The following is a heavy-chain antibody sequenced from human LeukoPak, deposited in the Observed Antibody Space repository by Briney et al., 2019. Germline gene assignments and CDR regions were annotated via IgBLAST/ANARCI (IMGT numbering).Heavy chain of an antibody. J-gene: IGHJ6*03. Sequence: SETLSLTCAVYGGSFSGYYWSWIRQPPGKGLEWIGEINHSGSTNYNPSLKSRVTISVDTSKNQFSLKLSSVTAADTAVYYCASNPGGYSSSSMYYYYMDVWGKGTTVTVSS. CDR2: INHSGST. CDR3: ASNPGGYSSSSMYYYYMDV. V-gene: IGHV4-34*01. CDR1: GGSFSGYY. D-gene: IGHD6-6*01.